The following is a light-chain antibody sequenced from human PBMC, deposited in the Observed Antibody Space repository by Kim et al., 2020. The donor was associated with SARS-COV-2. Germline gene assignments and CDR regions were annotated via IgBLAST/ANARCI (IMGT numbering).Light chain of an antibody. J-gene: IGKJ1*01. V-gene: IGKV1-5*03. Sequence: ASVGDRVTITCRTGQSVITYLTWYQQKPGRAPKLLIYKVSTLQSGVPSRFSGSGSETEFTLTISSLQPEDFATYFCHQSNINPVTFGPGTKVDIK. CDR3: HQSNINPVT. CDR2: KVS. CDR1: QSVITY.